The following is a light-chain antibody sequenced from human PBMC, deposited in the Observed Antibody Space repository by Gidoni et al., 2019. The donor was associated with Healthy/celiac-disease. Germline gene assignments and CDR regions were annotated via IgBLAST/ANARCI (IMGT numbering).Light chain of an antibody. Sequence: DIVMTQSQLSLPVTPGEPASISCRSSQSLLHSNGYNYLDWYLQKQGQSPQLLIYLGSNRASGVPDRFSGSGSGTDFTLKISRVEAEDVGVYYCMQALQTPPYTFGQGTKLEIK. CDR1: QSLLHSNGYNY. J-gene: IGKJ2*01. CDR2: LGS. CDR3: MQALQTPPYT. V-gene: IGKV2-28*01.